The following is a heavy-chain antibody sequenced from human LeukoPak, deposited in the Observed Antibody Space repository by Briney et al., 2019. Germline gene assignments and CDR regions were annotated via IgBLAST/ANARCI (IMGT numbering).Heavy chain of an antibody. CDR3: ARASHVDAAMVIGY. CDR2: ISYDGSNK. D-gene: IGHD5-18*01. Sequence: GGSLRLSCAASGFTFSSYAMHWVRQAPGKGLEWVVVISYDGSNKYYADSVKGRFTFSRDNSKNTLYLQMNSLRGEDTAVYYCARASHVDAAMVIGYWGQGILVTVSS. V-gene: IGHV3-30-3*01. J-gene: IGHJ4*02. CDR1: GFTFSSYA.